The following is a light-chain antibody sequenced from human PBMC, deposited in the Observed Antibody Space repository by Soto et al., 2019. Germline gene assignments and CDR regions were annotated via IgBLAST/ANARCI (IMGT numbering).Light chain of an antibody. CDR3: ASWDDTLNGVV. Sequence: QAVVTQPPSASGTPGQTVSISCSGGYSNIGSNSVNWYQQVPGTAPRLLIYSDNQRPSGVPDRFSASKSGTSASLAITGLLSEDEADFYCASWDDTLNGVVFGGGTKPTVL. CDR2: SDN. V-gene: IGLV1-44*01. CDR1: YSNIGSNS. J-gene: IGLJ2*01.